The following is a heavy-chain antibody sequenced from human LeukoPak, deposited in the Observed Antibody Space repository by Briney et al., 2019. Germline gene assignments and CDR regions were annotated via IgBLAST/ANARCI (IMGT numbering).Heavy chain of an antibody. D-gene: IGHD3-16*01. Sequence: PGGSLRLSCAASGFTFSSYEMNWVRQAPGKGLEWIATMTSTNNIYYADSVKGRFTISRDNAENSVYLQMNSLRDEDTAVYSCARAQTLFWGFDGFDIWGRGTKVTVSS. CDR3: ARAQTLFWGFDGFDI. J-gene: IGHJ3*02. V-gene: IGHV3-48*02. CDR1: GFTFSSYE. CDR2: MTSTNNI.